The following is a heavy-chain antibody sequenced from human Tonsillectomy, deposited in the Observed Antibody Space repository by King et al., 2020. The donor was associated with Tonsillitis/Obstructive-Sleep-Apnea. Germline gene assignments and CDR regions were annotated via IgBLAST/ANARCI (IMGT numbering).Heavy chain of an antibody. V-gene: IGHV3-74*01. CDR2: INSDGSST. J-gene: IGHJ6*02. CDR1: GFTFSSYW. D-gene: IGHD5-18*01. CDR3: ARGQRGYSYGNSYYGMDV. Sequence: VQLVESGGGLVQPGGSLRLSCAASGFTFSSYWMHWVRQAPGKGLVWVSHINSDGSSTNYADSVKGLFTISRDNAKNTLYLQMNSLRAEDTAVYYCARGQRGYSYGNSYYGMDVWGQGTTVTVSS.